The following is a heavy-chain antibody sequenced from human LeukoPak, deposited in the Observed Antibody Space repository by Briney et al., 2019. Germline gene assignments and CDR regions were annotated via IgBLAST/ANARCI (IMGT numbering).Heavy chain of an antibody. CDR1: GGSISSSSYY. Sequence: SGTLSLTCTVSGGSISSSSYYWGWIRQPPGKGLEWIGSIYYSGSTYYNPSLKSRVTISVDTSKNQFSLKLSSVTAADTAVCYCARPAPGGDTPSTGYFDYWGQGTLVTVSS. V-gene: IGHV4-39*07. CDR2: IYYSGST. J-gene: IGHJ4*02. D-gene: IGHD1-1*01. CDR3: ARPAPGGDTPSTGYFDY.